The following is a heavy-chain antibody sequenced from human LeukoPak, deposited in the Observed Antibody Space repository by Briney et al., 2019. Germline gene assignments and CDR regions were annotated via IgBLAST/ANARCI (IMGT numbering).Heavy chain of an antibody. CDR3: AKGIDSVAGATNYY. CDR2: ISSSGTYK. V-gene: IGHV3-21*01. J-gene: IGHJ4*02. D-gene: IGHD6-19*01. Sequence: KPGGSLRLPCAVSGFTFSSYSMSWVRQAPGKGVELVSSISSSGTYKYYADSVKGRFTISRDNAKNSLYLQMNSRRAEDTAVYYCAKGIDSVAGATNYYWGQGTLVTVSS. CDR1: GFTFSSYS.